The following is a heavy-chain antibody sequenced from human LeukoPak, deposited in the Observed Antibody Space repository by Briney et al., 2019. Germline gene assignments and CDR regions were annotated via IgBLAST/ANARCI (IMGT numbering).Heavy chain of an antibody. V-gene: IGHV1-3*01. CDR2: INAGNGNT. CDR1: GYTFTSYA. Sequence: ASVKVSCTASGYTFTSYATHWVRQAPGQRLEWMGWINAGNGNTKYSQKFQGRVTITRDTSASTAYMELSSLRSEDTAVYFCARVCSGGSCYYRDGIDVWGKGTTVTVSS. J-gene: IGHJ6*04. CDR3: ARVCSGGSCYYRDGIDV. D-gene: IGHD2-15*01.